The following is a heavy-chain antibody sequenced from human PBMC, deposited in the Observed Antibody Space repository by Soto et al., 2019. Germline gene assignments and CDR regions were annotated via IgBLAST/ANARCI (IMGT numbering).Heavy chain of an antibody. CDR3: ARSLPYYYYYYYMDV. Sequence: EVQLEESGGGLVQPGGSLRLSCVASGFTFSSNWVHWVRQAPGKGLVWVARINSEGSSTTYADSVKGRFTISRDNAENRLFVQMNSLRAEDTAVYYCARSLPYYYYYYYMDVWGKGTTVTVSS. V-gene: IGHV3-74*01. J-gene: IGHJ6*03. CDR2: INSEGSST. CDR1: GFTFSSNW.